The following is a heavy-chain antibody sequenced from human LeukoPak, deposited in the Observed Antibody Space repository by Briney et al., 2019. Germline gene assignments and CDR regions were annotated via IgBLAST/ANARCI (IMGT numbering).Heavy chain of an antibody. J-gene: IGHJ4*02. D-gene: IGHD3-16*02. CDR1: GASYSFYY. CDR2: IDHSGTT. CDR3: ARALRDYRGASYSHYFDY. V-gene: IGHV4-34*01. Sequence: PSETLSLTCGVHGASYSFYYWTWIRQPPGKGLEWIGEIDHSGTTNYNPSLKRRVTISIDTSENQFSLKLTSVTAADTALYYCARALRDYRGASYSHYFDYWGQGALVTVSS.